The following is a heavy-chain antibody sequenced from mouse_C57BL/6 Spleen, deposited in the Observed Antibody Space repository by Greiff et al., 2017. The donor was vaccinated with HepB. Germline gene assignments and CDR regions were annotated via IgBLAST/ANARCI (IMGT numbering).Heavy chain of an antibody. J-gene: IGHJ3*01. D-gene: IGHD1-1*01. CDR3: AGGYGSSYHFAY. CDR1: GYTFTSYW. V-gene: IGHV1-52*01. Sequence: VQLQQPGAELVRPGSSVKLSCKASGYTFTSYWMHWVKQRPIQGLEWIGNIDPSDSETHYNQKFKDKATLTVDKSSSTAYMQLSSLTSEDSAVYDCAGGYGSSYHFAYWGQGTLVTVSA. CDR2: IDPSDSET.